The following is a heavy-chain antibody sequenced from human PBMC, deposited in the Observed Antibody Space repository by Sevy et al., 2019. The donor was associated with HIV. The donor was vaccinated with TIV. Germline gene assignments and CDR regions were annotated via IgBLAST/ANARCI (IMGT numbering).Heavy chain of an antibody. Sequence: GGSLRLSCAASGFTFSSYAMSWVRQAPGKGLEWVSAMSGSGGSTYYADSVKGRFTISRDNSKNTRYLQMNSLRADDTAVYYCAKGKVSYYYDSSGYYDYWGQGTLVTVSS. CDR3: AKGKVSYYYDSSGYYDY. J-gene: IGHJ4*02. D-gene: IGHD3-22*01. V-gene: IGHV3-23*01. CDR1: GFTFSSYA. CDR2: MSGSGGST.